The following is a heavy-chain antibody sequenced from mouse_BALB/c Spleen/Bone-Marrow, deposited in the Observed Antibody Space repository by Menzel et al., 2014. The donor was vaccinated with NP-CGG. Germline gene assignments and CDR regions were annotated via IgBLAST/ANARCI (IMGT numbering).Heavy chain of an antibody. J-gene: IGHJ3*01. CDR3: ARYHYGYDGFAY. V-gene: IGHV1-7*01. CDR1: GYTFTSYW. Sequence: QVQLQQSGAELAKPGASVKMSCKASGYTFTSYWMHWVKQRPGQGLKWIGYINPSTGYTEYNQKFKDKATLTADKSSSTAYMQLSSLTSEDSAVYYCARYHYGYDGFAYWGQGTLVTVSA. CDR2: INPSTGYT. D-gene: IGHD2-2*01.